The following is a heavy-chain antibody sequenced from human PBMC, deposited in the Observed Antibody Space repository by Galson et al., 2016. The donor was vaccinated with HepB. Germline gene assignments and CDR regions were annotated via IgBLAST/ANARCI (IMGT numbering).Heavy chain of an antibody. CDR3: ARGSGPISVYGVAVGGDL. CDR1: GFTFEDFA. CDR2: ISWNSNRV. Sequence: SLRLSCAASGFTFEDFAMHWVRQVPGKGLEWVAGISWNSNRVAYAESVKGRFTISKDNGKKSLFLEMSSLRPDDTALYYCARGSGPISVYGVAVGGDLWGQGTMVTVSS. J-gene: IGHJ3*01. V-gene: IGHV3-9*01. D-gene: IGHD3-10*01.